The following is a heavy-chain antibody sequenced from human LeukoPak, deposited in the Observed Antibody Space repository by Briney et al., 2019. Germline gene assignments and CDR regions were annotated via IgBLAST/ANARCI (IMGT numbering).Heavy chain of an antibody. J-gene: IGHJ4*02. CDR2: IYTGGST. CDR3: ARDRFVKGIAAAWDY. V-gene: IGHV4-4*07. D-gene: IGHD6-13*01. CDR1: GSSSRYYY. Sequence: PSETLSLICNVSGSSSRYYYWSWIRQPAGKGLEWIGRIYTGGSTNYNPSLESRVTMSVDTSKNQFSLKLSSVTAADTAVYYCARDRFVKGIAAAWDYWGQGTLVTVSS.